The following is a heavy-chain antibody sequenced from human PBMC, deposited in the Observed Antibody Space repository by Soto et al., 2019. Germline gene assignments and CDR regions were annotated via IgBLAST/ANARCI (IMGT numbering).Heavy chain of an antibody. CDR2: ISWNSGSI. J-gene: IGHJ4*02. Sequence: PGGSLRLSCAASGFTFDDYAMHWVRQAPGKGLEWVSGISWNSGSIGYADSVKGRFTISRDNAKNSLYLQMNSLRAEDTALYYCAKDSTADCHHFDYRGQGTLVTVSS. D-gene: IGHD2-21*01. CDR1: GFTFDDYA. CDR3: AKDSTADCHHFDY. V-gene: IGHV3-9*01.